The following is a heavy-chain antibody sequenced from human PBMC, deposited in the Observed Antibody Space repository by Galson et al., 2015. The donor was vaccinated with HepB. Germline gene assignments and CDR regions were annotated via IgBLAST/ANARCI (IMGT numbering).Heavy chain of an antibody. CDR2: ISYDGSNK. J-gene: IGHJ3*02. CDR3: ARERPAAAGTHDAFDI. CDR1: GFTFSSYA. D-gene: IGHD6-13*01. V-gene: IGHV3-30-3*01. Sequence: SLRLSCAASGFTFSSYAMHWVRQAPGKGLEWVAVISYDGSNKYYADSVKGRFTISRDNSKNTLYLQMNSLRAEDTAVYYCARERPAAAGTHDAFDIWGQGTMVTVSS.